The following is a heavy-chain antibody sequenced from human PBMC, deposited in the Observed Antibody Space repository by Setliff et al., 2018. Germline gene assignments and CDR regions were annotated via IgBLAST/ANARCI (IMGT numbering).Heavy chain of an antibody. CDR2: INHDGSST. CDR3: ARGPAKSAGQWGSHFFDY. D-gene: IGHD2-2*01. V-gene: IGHV3-74*01. CDR1: GFTFTSYW. Sequence: GGSLRLSCAASGFTFTSYWMHWVRQAPGKGLVWVSRINHDGSSTTYADSVKGRFTISRDNAKNTLYLQMDGLRAEDTAVYYCARGPAKSAGQWGSHFFDYWGQGTLVTVSS. J-gene: IGHJ4*02.